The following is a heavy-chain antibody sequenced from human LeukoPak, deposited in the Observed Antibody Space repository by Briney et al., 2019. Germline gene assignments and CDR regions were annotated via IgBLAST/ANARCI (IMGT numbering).Heavy chain of an antibody. D-gene: IGHD3-10*01. V-gene: IGHV3-66*01. CDR2: IYSGGST. Sequence: GGSLRLSCAASGFTVSSNYMSWVRQAPGKGLEWVSVIYSGGSTYYADSVKGRFTISRDNSKNTLYLQMNSLRAEDTAVYYCARVITMVRGGSGGPFDYWGQGTLVTVSS. CDR3: ARVITMVRGGSGGPFDY. CDR1: GFTVSSNY. J-gene: IGHJ4*02.